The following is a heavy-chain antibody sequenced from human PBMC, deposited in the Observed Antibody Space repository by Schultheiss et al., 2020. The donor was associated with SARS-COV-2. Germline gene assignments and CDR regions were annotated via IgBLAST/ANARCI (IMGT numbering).Heavy chain of an antibody. CDR2: ISGSGGST. Sequence: GGSLRLSCTVSGGSISSSSYYWGWIRQPPGKGLEWVSAISGSGGSTYYADSVKGRFTISRDNAKNSLYLQMNSLRVEDSAIYYCARDLTRVGAVSDGFDIWGQGTTVTVSS. V-gene: IGHV3-23*01. CDR3: ARDLTRVGAVSDGFDI. CDR1: GGSISSSSYY. J-gene: IGHJ3*02. D-gene: IGHD1-26*01.